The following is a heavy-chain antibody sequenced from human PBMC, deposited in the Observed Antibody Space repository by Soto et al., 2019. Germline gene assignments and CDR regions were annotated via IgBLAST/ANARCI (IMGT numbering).Heavy chain of an antibody. CDR1: GGTFSSYT. Sequence: QVQLVQSGAEVKKPGSSVKVSCKASGGTFSSYTISWVRQAPGQGLEWMGRIIPILGIANYAQKFKGRVTITADKSTSTAYMELSSLRSEDTAVYYCARGPDALGGVIERNAFDIWGQGTMVTVSS. CDR3: ARGPDALGGVIERNAFDI. V-gene: IGHV1-69*02. J-gene: IGHJ3*02. CDR2: IIPILGIA. D-gene: IGHD3-16*02.